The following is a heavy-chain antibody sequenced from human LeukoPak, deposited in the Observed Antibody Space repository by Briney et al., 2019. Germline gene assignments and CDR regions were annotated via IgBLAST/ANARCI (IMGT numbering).Heavy chain of an antibody. J-gene: IGHJ4*02. CDR3: ARSGSGYLRYYFDY. V-gene: IGHV4-61*02. CDR1: GGSISSGSYY. CDR2: IYTTGST. Sequence: SETLSLTCTVSGGSISSGSYYWSWIRQPAGKGLDWIGRIYTTGSTNYNPSLKSRVTISVDTSKNQFSLKLSSVTAADTAVYYCARSGSGYLRYYFDYWGQGTLVTVSS. D-gene: IGHD5-12*01.